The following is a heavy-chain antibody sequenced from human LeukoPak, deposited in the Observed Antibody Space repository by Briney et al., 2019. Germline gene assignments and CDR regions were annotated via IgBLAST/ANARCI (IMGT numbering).Heavy chain of an antibody. V-gene: IGHV3-23*01. Sequence: GGSLRLSCAASGFTFSSYAMSWVRQAPGKGLEWVSAISGSGGSTYYADSVKGRFTSSRDNSKNTLYLQMNSLRAEDTAVYYCAKDIAAAGTGTVDYWGQGTLVTVSS. CDR3: AKDIAAAGTGTVDY. CDR2: ISGSGGST. J-gene: IGHJ4*02. CDR1: GFTFSSYA. D-gene: IGHD6-13*01.